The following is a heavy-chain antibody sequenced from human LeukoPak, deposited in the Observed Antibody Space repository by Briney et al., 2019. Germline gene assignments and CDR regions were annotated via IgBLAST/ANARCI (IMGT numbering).Heavy chain of an antibody. V-gene: IGHV1-69*13. CDR1: GGTFSSYA. CDR2: IIPIFGTA. CDR3: ATSGDDYVWGSYRPFDY. J-gene: IGHJ4*02. Sequence: GASVKVSCKASGGTFSSYAISWVRQAPGQGLEWTGGIIPIFGTANYAQKFQGRVTITADESTSTAYVELSSLRSEDTAVYYCATSGDDYVWGSYRPFDYWGQGTLVTVSS. D-gene: IGHD3-16*02.